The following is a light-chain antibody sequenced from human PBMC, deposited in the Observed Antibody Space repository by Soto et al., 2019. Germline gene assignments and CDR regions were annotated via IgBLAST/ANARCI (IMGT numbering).Light chain of an antibody. J-gene: IGKJ5*01. CDR1: QSIRSER. V-gene: IGKV3-20*01. CDR3: QEYDGAPIT. Sequence: IVLTQSPYTLSLSPGERATLSCRASQSIRSERLAWYQQKPGQAPRLVIFDASNRASGMPERFSGSGSGTDFTLTIARLEPEDFAVYYCQEYDGAPITFGLGTRLEIK. CDR2: DAS.